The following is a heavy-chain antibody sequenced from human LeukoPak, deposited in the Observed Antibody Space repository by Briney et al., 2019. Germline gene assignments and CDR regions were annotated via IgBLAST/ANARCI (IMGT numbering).Heavy chain of an antibody. Sequence: ETLSLTCAVYGGSFSGYYWSWVRQAPGKGLEWVSVIYSGGSTYYADSVKGRFTISRDNSKNTLYLQMNSLRAEDTAVYYCAATGHYYDSSGYPDYWGQGTLVTVSS. V-gene: IGHV3-66*01. CDR2: IYSGGST. CDR1: GGSFSGYY. J-gene: IGHJ4*02. CDR3: AATGHYYDSSGYPDY. D-gene: IGHD3-22*01.